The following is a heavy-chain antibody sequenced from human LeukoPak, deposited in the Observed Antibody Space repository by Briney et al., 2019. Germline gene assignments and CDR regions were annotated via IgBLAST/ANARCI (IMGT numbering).Heavy chain of an antibody. V-gene: IGHV3-20*01. Sequence: GGSLRLSCAASGFTFDDYGMSWVRHAPGKGLEWVSGINWNGGSTGYADSVKGRFTISRDNAKNSLYLQMNSLRAEDTALYHCARKRGSGSYELDYWGQGTLVTVSS. J-gene: IGHJ4*02. D-gene: IGHD1-26*01. CDR2: INWNGGST. CDR3: ARKRGSGSYELDY. CDR1: GFTFDDYG.